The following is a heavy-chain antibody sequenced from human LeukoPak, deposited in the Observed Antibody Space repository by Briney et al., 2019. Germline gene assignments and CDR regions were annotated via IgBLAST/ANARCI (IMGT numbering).Heavy chain of an antibody. CDR3: AKDPAYSSGWYNGPWVQYGHYYYYGMDV. J-gene: IGHJ6*02. CDR2: ISGSGGST. V-gene: IGHV3-23*01. D-gene: IGHD6-19*01. CDR1: GFTFSSYA. Sequence: PGGSLRLSCAASGFTFSSYAMSWVRQAPGKGLEWASAISGSGGSTYYADSVKGRFTISRDNSKNTLYLQMNSLRAEDTAVYYCAKDPAYSSGWYNGPWVQYGHYYYYGMDVWGQGTTVTVSS.